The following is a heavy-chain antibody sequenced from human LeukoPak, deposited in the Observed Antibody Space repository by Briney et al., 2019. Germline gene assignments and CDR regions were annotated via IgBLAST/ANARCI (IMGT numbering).Heavy chain of an antibody. CDR2: INHSGST. Sequence: PSETLSLTCAVYGGSFSGYYWSWIRQPPGKGLEWIGEINHSGSTNYNPSLKSRVTISVDTSKNHFSQKLSSVTAADTAVYYCARGPEFDPWGQGTLVTVSS. V-gene: IGHV4-34*01. CDR3: ARGPEFDP. CDR1: GGSFSGYY. J-gene: IGHJ5*02.